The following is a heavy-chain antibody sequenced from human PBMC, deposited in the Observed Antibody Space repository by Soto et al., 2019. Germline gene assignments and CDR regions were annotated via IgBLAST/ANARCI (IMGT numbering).Heavy chain of an antibody. J-gene: IGHJ4*02. Sequence: QVQLVESGGGVVQPGRSLRLSCAASGFTFSSYGMHWVRQAPGKGLEWVAVIWYDGSNKYYADSVKGRFTISRDNSKNTLYLQMNSLRAEYTAVYYCARGRYCSGGSCYSDYWGQGTLVTVSS. CDR3: ARGRYCSGGSCYSDY. V-gene: IGHV3-33*01. CDR2: IWYDGSNK. CDR1: GFTFSSYG. D-gene: IGHD2-15*01.